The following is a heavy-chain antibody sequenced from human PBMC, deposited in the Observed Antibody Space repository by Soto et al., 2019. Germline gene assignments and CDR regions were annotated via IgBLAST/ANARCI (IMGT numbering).Heavy chain of an antibody. V-gene: IGHV3-53*01. CDR1: GFTVSSNY. CDR2: IYSGGST. D-gene: IGHD2-2*01. CDR3: ARAQDNDCSSTSCLSPYYYYGMDV. Sequence: PGGSLRLSCAASGFTVSSNYMSWVRQAPGKGLEWVSVIYSGGSTYYADSVKGRFTISRDNSKNTLYLQMNSLRAEDTAVYYCARAQDNDCSSTSCLSPYYYYGMDVWGPGTTVTVSS. J-gene: IGHJ6*02.